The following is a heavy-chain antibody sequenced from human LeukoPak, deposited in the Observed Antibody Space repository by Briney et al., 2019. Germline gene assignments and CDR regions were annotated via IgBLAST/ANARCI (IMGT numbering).Heavy chain of an antibody. V-gene: IGHV4-39*01. D-gene: IGHD3-10*01. CDR1: GGSISSSSYY. Sequence: SETLSLTCTVSGGSISSSSYYWGWIRQPPGKGLEWIGSIYYSGSTYYNPSLKSRVTISVDTSKNQFSLKLSSVTAADTAVYYCARIILPTGRPLINYYGSGSQNYDYWGQGTLVTVSS. CDR3: ARIILPTGRPLINYYGSGSQNYDY. CDR2: IYYSGST. J-gene: IGHJ4*02.